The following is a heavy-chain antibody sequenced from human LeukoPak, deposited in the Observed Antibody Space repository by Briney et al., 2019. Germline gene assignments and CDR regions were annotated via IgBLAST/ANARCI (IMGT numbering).Heavy chain of an antibody. CDR3: ARLSRVTVVGPIDY. D-gene: IGHD4-23*01. CDR2: IYYSGST. CDR1: GGSISSSSYY. J-gene: IGHJ4*02. Sequence: PSETLSLTCTVSGGSISSSSYYWGWIRQPPGKGLEWIGSIYYSGSTYYNPSLKSRVTISVDTSKNQFSLKLSSVTAADTAVYYCARLSRVTVVGPIDYWGQGTLVTVSS. V-gene: IGHV4-39*01.